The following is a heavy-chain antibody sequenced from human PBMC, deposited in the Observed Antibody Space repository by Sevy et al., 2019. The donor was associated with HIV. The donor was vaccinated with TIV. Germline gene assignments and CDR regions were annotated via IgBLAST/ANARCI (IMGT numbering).Heavy chain of an antibody. CDR2: ISAYNGNT. J-gene: IGHJ4*02. D-gene: IGHD3-10*01. Sequence: ASVKVSCKASGYTFTSYGISWVRQAPGQGLEWMGWISAYNGNTNYAQKLQGRVTMTTDTSTSTDYMELRSLRSDDTAVYYCARDLLWFGELLHYFDYWGQGTLVTVSS. CDR1: GYTFTSYG. V-gene: IGHV1-18*04. CDR3: ARDLLWFGELLHYFDY.